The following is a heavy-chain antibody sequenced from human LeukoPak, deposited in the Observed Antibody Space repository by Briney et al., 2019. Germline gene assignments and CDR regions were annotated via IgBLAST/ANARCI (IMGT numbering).Heavy chain of an antibody. CDR2: IYSGGST. D-gene: IGHD3-10*01. Sequence: LPGGSLRLSCAASGFTVSSNYMSWVRQAPGKGLEWVPVIYSGGSTYYADSVKGRFTISRDNSKNTLYLQMNSLRAEDTAVYYCARPSSGRGAFDIWGQGTMVTVSS. J-gene: IGHJ3*02. CDR3: ARPSSGRGAFDI. V-gene: IGHV3-66*04. CDR1: GFTVSSNY.